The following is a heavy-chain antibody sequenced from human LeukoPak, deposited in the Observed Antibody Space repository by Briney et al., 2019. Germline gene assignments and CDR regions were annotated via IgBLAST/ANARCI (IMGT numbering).Heavy chain of an antibody. J-gene: IGHJ4*02. V-gene: IGHV3-73*01. D-gene: IGHD6-13*01. Sequence: GGSLKPSCAASGFTFSGSAMHWVRQASGKGLEWLGRIRSKADSYTTAYAASVKGRFIVSRDDSKNTAYLQMNSLKTEDTAVYYCRAAADLNDYWGQGTLVTVSS. CDR3: RAAADLNDY. CDR2: IRSKADSYTT. CDR1: GFTFSGSA.